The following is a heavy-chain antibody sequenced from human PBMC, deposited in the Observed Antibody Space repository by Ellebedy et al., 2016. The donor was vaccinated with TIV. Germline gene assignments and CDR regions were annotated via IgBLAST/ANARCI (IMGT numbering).Heavy chain of an antibody. CDR3: ARSPVVVTAIPGYFDY. Sequence: ESLKISXAASGFTFSSYSMNWVRQPPGKGLEWIGSMYYSGTTYNNPSLKSRVTISVDTSKNQFSLKLSSVTAADTAVYYCARSPVVVTAIPGYFDYWGQGTLVTVSS. J-gene: IGHJ4*02. D-gene: IGHD2-21*02. CDR1: GFTFSSYS. V-gene: IGHV4-59*01. CDR2: MYYSGTT.